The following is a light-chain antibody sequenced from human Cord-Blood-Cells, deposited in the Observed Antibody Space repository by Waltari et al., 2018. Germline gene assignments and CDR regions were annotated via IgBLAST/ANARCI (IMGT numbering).Light chain of an antibody. CDR2: DVS. CDR1: SSDVGGYNY. CDR3: CSYAGSYTVYV. V-gene: IGLV2-11*01. Sequence: QSALTQPRSVSGSPGQSVTISCTGTSSDVGGYNYVSWYQQHPGKAPTLMIYDVSKRPSVCPDRFSGSKSGNPASLTISGLQAEDEADYYCCSYAGSYTVYVFGTGTKVTVL. J-gene: IGLJ1*01.